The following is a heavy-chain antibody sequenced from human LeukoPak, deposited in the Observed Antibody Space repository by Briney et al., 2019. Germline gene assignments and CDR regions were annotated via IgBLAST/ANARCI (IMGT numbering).Heavy chain of an antibody. CDR1: GFTFSRYS. D-gene: IGHD4-17*01. V-gene: IGHV3-21*01. J-gene: IGHJ4*02. Sequence: GGSLRLSCAASGFTFSRYSMNWVRQAPGKGLEWVSSISSGSDHTYYSDSLKGRFIISRDNAKNSLYLQMNSLRAEDTAVYYCARDLTSVTTCFDYWGQGILGTVSS. CDR2: ISSGSDHT. CDR3: ARDLTSVTTCFDY.